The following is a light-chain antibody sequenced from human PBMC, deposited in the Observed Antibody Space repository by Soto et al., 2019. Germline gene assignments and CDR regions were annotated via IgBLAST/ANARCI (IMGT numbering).Light chain of an antibody. Sequence: QSVLPQPRSVSGSPGQSVTISCTGTSSDVGSYNYVSWYQQHPDKAPKFMIYDVSKRPSGVPDRFSGSKSGNTASLTISGFQAEDEADYYCCSYAGSYTHYVFGTGTTVTVL. CDR1: SSDVGSYNY. CDR2: DVS. CDR3: CSYAGSYTHYV. J-gene: IGLJ1*01. V-gene: IGLV2-11*01.